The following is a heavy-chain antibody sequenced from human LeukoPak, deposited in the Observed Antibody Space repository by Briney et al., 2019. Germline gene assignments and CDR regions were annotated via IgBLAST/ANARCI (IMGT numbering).Heavy chain of an antibody. D-gene: IGHD6-13*01. V-gene: IGHV5-51*01. CDR3: ARHPSEARYSSSWFVPPSDY. Sequence: GESLQISCKGSGYSFTSYWIGWVRQLPGKGLEWMGIIYPGDSDTRYSPSFQGQVTISADKSISTAYLQWSSLKASDTAMYYCARHPSEARYSSSWFVPPSDYWGQGTLVTVSS. J-gene: IGHJ4*02. CDR1: GYSFTSYW. CDR2: IYPGDSDT.